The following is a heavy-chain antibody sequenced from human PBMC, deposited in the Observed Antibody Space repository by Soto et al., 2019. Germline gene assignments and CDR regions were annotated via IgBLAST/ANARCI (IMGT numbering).Heavy chain of an antibody. CDR3: ARDTGSVFDGSGYYQRGLIS. D-gene: IGHD3-22*01. V-gene: IGHV1-69*01. CDR1: GGTFSSYA. J-gene: IGHJ4*02. CDR2: IVPTFGSA. Sequence: QVQLVQSGAEVKRPGSSVKVSCKASGGTFSSYAISWVRQAPGHGLEWMGGIVPTFGSADYAHTFQGRVTITADESTNTVNMELSSLTSDDTALYYGARDTGSVFDGSGYYQRGLISWGQGTLVTVSS.